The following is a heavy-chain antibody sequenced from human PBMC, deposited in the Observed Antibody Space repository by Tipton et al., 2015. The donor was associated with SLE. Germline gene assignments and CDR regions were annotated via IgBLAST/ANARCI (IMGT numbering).Heavy chain of an antibody. J-gene: IGHJ6*02. CDR1: GYTFTGYY. CDR3: ARDHLEYDFWSGYYSYYYYGMDV. D-gene: IGHD3-3*01. Sequence: QVQLVQSGAEVNKPGASVKVSCKASGYTFTGYYMQWVRQAPGQGLEWMGWINPNSGGTNYAQKFQGRVTMTRDTSISTAYMELSRLRSDDTAVYYCARDHLEYDFWSGYYSYYYYGMDVWGQGTTVTVSS. V-gene: IGHV1-2*02. CDR2: INPNSGGT.